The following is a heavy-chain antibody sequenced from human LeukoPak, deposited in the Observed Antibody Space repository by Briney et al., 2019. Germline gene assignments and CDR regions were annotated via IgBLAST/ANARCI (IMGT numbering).Heavy chain of an antibody. V-gene: IGHV3-9*01. CDR2: ISWNSGSI. J-gene: IGHJ4*02. Sequence: GGSLRLSCAASGFTFDDYAMHWVRQAPGKGLEWVSGISWNSGSIGYADSVKGRFTISRDNAKNSLYLQMNSLRAEDTALYYCAKARRDGYNLDDSFDYWGQGTLVTVSS. D-gene: IGHD5-24*01. CDR3: AKARRDGYNLDDSFDY. CDR1: GFTFDDYA.